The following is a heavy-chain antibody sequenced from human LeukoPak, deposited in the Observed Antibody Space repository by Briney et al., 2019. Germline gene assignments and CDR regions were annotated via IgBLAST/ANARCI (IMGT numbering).Heavy chain of an antibody. CDR1: GYSFTSYW. Sequence: GESLKISCKGSGYSFTSYWIGWVRQMPGKGLEWMGIIYPGDSDTRYSPSFQGQVTISADKSISTAYLQWSSLKASDTAMYYCARHMGGHCSSTSCYVPPSFDYWGQGTLVTVSS. D-gene: IGHD2-2*01. CDR3: ARHMGGHCSSTSCYVPPSFDY. CDR2: IYPGDSDT. J-gene: IGHJ4*02. V-gene: IGHV5-51*01.